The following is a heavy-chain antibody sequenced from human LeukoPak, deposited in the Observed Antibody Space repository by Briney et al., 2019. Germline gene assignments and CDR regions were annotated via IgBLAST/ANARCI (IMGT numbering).Heavy chain of an antibody. Sequence: PGESLKISRGASGFSFSSYWMHWVRQAPGKGLMWVSRVNNDGSSTTYADSVEGRFTISRDNARNTLYLQMNSLRAEDTAVYYCARSSYPYYFDYWGQGTLVTVSS. J-gene: IGHJ4*02. V-gene: IGHV3-74*01. D-gene: IGHD6-19*01. CDR3: ARSSYPYYFDY. CDR1: GFSFSSYW. CDR2: VNNDGSST.